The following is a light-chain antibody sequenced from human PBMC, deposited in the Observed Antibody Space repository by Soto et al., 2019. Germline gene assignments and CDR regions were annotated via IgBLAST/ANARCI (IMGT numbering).Light chain of an antibody. CDR1: QSLNSSY. Sequence: VMTQSPVTLSVSPWETATLSCRASQSLNSSYLAWYQQKPGQAPRLLIYDASSRATGIPDRFSGSGSGTDFTLTISRLEPEDSAVYYCQQYGSSPPITFGQGTRLEI. CDR3: QQYGSSPPIT. V-gene: IGKV3-20*01. CDR2: DAS. J-gene: IGKJ5*01.